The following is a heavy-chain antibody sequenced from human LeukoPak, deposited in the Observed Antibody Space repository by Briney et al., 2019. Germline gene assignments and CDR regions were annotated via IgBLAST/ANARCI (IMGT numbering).Heavy chain of an antibody. J-gene: IGHJ4*02. Sequence: PGGSPRLSCAASGFSFSDYAMTWVRQAPGKGLEWVSSTGDDTYYADSVKGRFTISRDDSKDTLFLQMNSLRVEDTAVYYCAKDAIYKNSVWDYFDYLGQGTLVTVSS. CDR1: GFSFSDYA. D-gene: IGHD5-24*01. V-gene: IGHV3-23*01. CDR3: AKDAIYKNSVWDYFDY. CDR2: TGDDT.